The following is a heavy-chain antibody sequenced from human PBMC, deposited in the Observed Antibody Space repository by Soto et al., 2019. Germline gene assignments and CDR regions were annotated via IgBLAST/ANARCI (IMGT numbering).Heavy chain of an antibody. Sequence: PSETLSLTCSVSGGSISTFYWSGIRQSPGKGMEWIGYIFYSGYTNHNPSLKGRVTISVDTSKNQFSLRLSSVTAADTAIYYCVRHGHDSGTVYYFDYWGRGTLVTVSS. CDR2: IFYSGYT. J-gene: IGHJ4*02. CDR1: GGSISTFY. V-gene: IGHV4-59*08. D-gene: IGHD4-17*01. CDR3: VRHGHDSGTVYYFDY.